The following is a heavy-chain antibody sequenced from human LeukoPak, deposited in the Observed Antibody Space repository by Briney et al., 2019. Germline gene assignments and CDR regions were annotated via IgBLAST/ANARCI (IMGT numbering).Heavy chain of an antibody. CDR2: IYYSGST. V-gene: IGHV4-31*03. CDR3: ARDTSIAAAGPFDY. J-gene: IGHJ4*02. Sequence: PSETLSLTCTVSGGSISSGGYYWSWIRQHPGKGLEWIGYIYYSGSTYYNPSLKSRVTISVDTSKNQFSLKLSSVTAADTAVYYCARDTSIAAAGPFDYWGQGTLVTVSS. D-gene: IGHD6-13*01. CDR1: GGSISSGGYY.